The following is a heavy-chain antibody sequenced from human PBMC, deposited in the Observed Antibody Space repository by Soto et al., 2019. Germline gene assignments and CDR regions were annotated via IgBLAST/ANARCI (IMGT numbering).Heavy chain of an antibody. D-gene: IGHD3-10*01. CDR2: IYHSGST. CDR1: GVSINSRYW. V-gene: IGHV4-4*02. Sequence: PSVTLSLTCAVSGVSINSRYWWSWVRQSPGKGLEWIGEIYHSGSTNYNPSLKSRVTISVDKSKNQFSLNLSSVTAADTAVYYCARDQNGSGNYYTRYFDYWGQGTLVTVSS. J-gene: IGHJ4*02. CDR3: ARDQNGSGNYYTRYFDY.